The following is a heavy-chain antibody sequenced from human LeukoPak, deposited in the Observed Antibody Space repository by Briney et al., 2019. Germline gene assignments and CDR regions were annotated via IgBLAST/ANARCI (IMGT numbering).Heavy chain of an antibody. CDR2: ISSYI. CDR1: GGSISRYY. J-gene: IGHJ4*02. D-gene: IGHD3-3*01. V-gene: IGHV3-69-1*01. CDR3: ARAYDFWSGYYLDY. Sequence: PSETLSLTCTVSGGSISRYYWSWVRQAPGKGLEWVSSISSYIYYADSVKGRFTISRDNAKNSLYLQMNSLRAEDTAVYYCARAYDFWSGYYLDYWGQGTLVTVSS.